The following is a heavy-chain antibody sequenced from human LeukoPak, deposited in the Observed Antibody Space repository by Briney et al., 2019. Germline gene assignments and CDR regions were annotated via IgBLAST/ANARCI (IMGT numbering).Heavy chain of an antibody. CDR1: GYTFTSYD. CDR2: MNPNSGNT. Sequence: VSVKVSCKASGYTFTSYDINWVRQATGQGLEWMGWMNPNSGNTGYAQKFQGRVTMTRNTSISTAYMELSSLRSEDTAVYYCARGLHRGYSYEADWFDPWGQGTLVTVSS. V-gene: IGHV1-8*01. D-gene: IGHD5-18*01. J-gene: IGHJ5*02. CDR3: ARGLHRGYSYEADWFDP.